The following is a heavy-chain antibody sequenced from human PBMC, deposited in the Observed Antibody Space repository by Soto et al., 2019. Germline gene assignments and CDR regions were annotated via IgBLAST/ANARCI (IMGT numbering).Heavy chain of an antibody. Sequence: SETLSLTCTVSGGSISSSSYYWGWIRQPPGKGLEWIGSIYYSGSTYYNPSLKSRVTISVDTSKNQFSLKLSSVTAADTAVYYCARRVATFFDYWGQGTLVTVSS. D-gene: IGHD5-12*01. CDR2: IYYSGST. CDR1: GGSISSSSYY. CDR3: ARRVATFFDY. V-gene: IGHV4-39*01. J-gene: IGHJ4*02.